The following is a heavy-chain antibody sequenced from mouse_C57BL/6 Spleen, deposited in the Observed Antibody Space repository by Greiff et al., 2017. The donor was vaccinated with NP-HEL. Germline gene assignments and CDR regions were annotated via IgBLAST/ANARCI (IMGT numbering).Heavy chain of an antibody. CDR3: DTTVVDRSYWYFDV. Sequence: VMLVESDAELVKPGASVKISCKVSGYTFTDHTIHWMKQRPEQGLEWIGYIYPRDGSTKYNEKFKGKATLTADKSSSTAYMQLNSLTSEDSAVYFCDTTVVDRSYWYFDVWGTGTTVTVSS. D-gene: IGHD1-1*01. CDR2: IYPRDGST. V-gene: IGHV1-78*01. CDR1: GYTFTDHT. J-gene: IGHJ1*03.